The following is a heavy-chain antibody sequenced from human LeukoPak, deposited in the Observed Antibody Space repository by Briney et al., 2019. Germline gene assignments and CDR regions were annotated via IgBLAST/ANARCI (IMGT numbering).Heavy chain of an antibody. Sequence: ASVKVSCKASGYTFTTYAMNWVRQAPGQGLEWMGWINTKTGNPTYAQGFTGRFVFSLDTSASTAYLQISSLKAEDTAVYYCASSYCSGGHCYPQQKAYYFDFWGQGTLVTVSS. CDR3: ASSYCSGGHCYPQQKAYYFDF. CDR2: INTKTGNP. V-gene: IGHV7-4-1*02. CDR1: GYTFTTYA. J-gene: IGHJ4*02. D-gene: IGHD2-15*01.